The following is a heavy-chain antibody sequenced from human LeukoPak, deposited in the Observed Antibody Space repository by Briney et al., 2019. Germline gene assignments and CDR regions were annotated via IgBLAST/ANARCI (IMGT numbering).Heavy chain of an antibody. Sequence: ASVKVSCKASGYTFTNFAMNWVRQAPGQGLEWMGWINTNTGNPTYAQGFTGRFVFSLDTSVSTSYLQINSLRAEDTAVYYCAAALSLDHWGQGTLVTVSS. CDR1: GYTFTNFA. D-gene: IGHD6-6*01. V-gene: IGHV7-4-1*02. J-gene: IGHJ4*02. CDR2: INTNTGNP. CDR3: AAALSLDH.